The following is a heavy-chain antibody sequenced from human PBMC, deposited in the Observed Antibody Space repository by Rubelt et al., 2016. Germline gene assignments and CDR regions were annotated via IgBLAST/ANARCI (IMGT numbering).Heavy chain of an antibody. CDR2: ITWNGGVT. J-gene: IGHJ4*02. D-gene: IGHD1-26*01. CDR3: AREEYSGYTNDY. V-gene: IGHV3-20*04. CDR1: GFTFDDSG. Sequence: EVQLVESGGGLVKPGGSLRLSCAASGFTFDDSGMSWVRQPPGKGLEWVSGITWNGGVTAYGDSVKGGFPISRANAKNSLYLQMNSLRAEDTAVYYCAREEYSGYTNDYWGQGTLVTVSS.